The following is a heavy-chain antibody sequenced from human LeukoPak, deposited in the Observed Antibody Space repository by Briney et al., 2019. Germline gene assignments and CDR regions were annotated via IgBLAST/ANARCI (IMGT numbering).Heavy chain of an antibody. D-gene: IGHD3-10*01. Sequence: GGSLGLSCAASGFTFSSYSMNWVRQAPGKGPEWVSSISSSGSYIYYADSVKGRFTISRDNAKNSLYLQMNSLRAEDTAVYYCARGRSRGVRFDYWGQGTLVTVSS. CDR3: ARGRSRGVRFDY. CDR1: GFTFSSYS. J-gene: IGHJ4*02. V-gene: IGHV3-21*01. CDR2: ISSSGSYI.